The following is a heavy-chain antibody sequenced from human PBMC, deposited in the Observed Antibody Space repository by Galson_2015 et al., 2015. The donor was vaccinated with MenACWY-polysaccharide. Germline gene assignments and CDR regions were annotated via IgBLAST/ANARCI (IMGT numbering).Heavy chain of an antibody. CDR3: ARGDISSSPFDF. Sequence: SVKVSCKASGGTFSSYAISWVRQAPGQGLEWVGGIITIFGTANYAQKVQGRVTITADESTSTAYMELSSLRSEDTAVYYCARGDISSSPFDFWGQGTLVTVSS. D-gene: IGHD6-6*01. J-gene: IGHJ4*02. CDR1: GGTFSSYA. CDR2: IITIFGTA. V-gene: IGHV1-69*13.